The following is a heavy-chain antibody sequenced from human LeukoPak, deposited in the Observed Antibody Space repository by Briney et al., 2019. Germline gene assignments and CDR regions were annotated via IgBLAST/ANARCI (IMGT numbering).Heavy chain of an antibody. V-gene: IGHV3-33*06. J-gene: IGHJ4*02. Sequence: PGGSLRLSCAASGFTFSSYGMHWVRQAPGKGLEWVAVIWYDGSNKYYADSVKGRFTISRDNSKNTLYLQMNSLRAEDTAVYYCAKGDSYGGYIGHDFWGQGTLVTVSS. CDR1: GFTFSSYG. CDR3: AKGDSYGGYIGHDF. CDR2: IWYDGSNK. D-gene: IGHD5-12*01.